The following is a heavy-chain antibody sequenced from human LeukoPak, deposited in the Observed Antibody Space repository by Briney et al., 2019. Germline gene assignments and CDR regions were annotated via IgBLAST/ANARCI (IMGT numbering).Heavy chain of an antibody. CDR1: GFTFSSYA. D-gene: IGHD6-6*01. CDR2: ISGSGGST. V-gene: IGHV3-23*01. Sequence: PGGSLRLSCAASGFTFSSYAMSWVRQAPGKGLEWVSAISGSGGSTYYADSVKGRFTISRDNSKNTLYLQMNSLRAEDTAVYYCAKDRTRTSSSGPYYFDYWGQGTLVTVSS. CDR3: AKDRTRTSSSGPYYFDY. J-gene: IGHJ4*02.